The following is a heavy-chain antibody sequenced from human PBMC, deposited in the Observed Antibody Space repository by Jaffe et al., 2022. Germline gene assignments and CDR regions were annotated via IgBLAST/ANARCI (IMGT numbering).Heavy chain of an antibody. Sequence: QVQLQESGPGLVKPSQTLSLTCTVSGGSISSGSYYWSWIRQPAGKGLEWIGRIYTSGSTNYNPSLKSRVTISVDTSKNQFSLKLSSVTAADTAVYYCARSNRPLYPVGSSGYLEWYFDYWGQGTLVTVSS. CDR1: GGSISSGSYY. CDR2: IYTSGST. CDR3: ARSNRPLYPVGSSGYLEWYFDY. J-gene: IGHJ4*02. V-gene: IGHV4-61*02. D-gene: IGHD3-22*01.